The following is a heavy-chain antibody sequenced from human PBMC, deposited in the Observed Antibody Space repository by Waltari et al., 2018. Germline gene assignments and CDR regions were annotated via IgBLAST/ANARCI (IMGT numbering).Heavy chain of an antibody. J-gene: IGHJ5*02. CDR1: GGTFSSYA. V-gene: IGHV1-69*13. CDR2: IIPIFGTT. Sequence: QVQLVQSGAEVKKPGSSVKVSCKASGGTFSSYAISWVRQAPGQGLEWMGGIIPIFGTTYYAQKFQGRVTITADESTSTAYMELSSLRSEDTAVYYCPGGSSWFSSITENWFDPWGQGTLVTVSS. CDR3: PGGSSWFSSITENWFDP. D-gene: IGHD6-13*01.